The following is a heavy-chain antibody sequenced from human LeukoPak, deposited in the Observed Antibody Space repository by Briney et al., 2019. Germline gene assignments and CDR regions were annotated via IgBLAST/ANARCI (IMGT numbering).Heavy chain of an antibody. J-gene: IGHJ3*02. CDR1: GYTFTSYG. CDR2: IIPIFGTA. Sequence: EASVKVSCKASGYTFTSYGISWVRQAPGQGLEWMGGIIPIFGTANYAQKFQGRVTITADKSTSTAYMELSSLRSDDTAVYYCASVDRVDTAMGIAFDIWGQGTMVTVSS. D-gene: IGHD5-18*01. V-gene: IGHV1-69*06. CDR3: ASVDRVDTAMGIAFDI.